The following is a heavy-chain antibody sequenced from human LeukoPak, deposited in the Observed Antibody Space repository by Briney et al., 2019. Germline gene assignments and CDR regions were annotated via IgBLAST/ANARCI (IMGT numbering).Heavy chain of an antibody. J-gene: IGHJ4*02. CDR3: ARVWGFYHSPYYFDF. D-gene: IGHD3-22*01. Sequence: GGSLRLSCAASGFTFSSYWMSWVRQAPGKGLEWVAVISYDGRNDNYTHSVKGRFTVSRDNSKGALYLQMDSLRPEDTAMYYCARVWGFYHSPYYFDFWGQGTLVTVSS. CDR2: ISYDGRND. CDR1: GFTFSSYW. V-gene: IGHV3-30*03.